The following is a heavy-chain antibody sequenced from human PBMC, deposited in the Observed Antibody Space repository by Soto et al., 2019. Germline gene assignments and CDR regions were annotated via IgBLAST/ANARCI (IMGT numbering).Heavy chain of an antibody. V-gene: IGHV1-3*01. CDR1: GYTFTSYA. J-gene: IGHJ3*02. Sequence: GASVKVSCKASGYTFTSYAMHWVRQAPGQRLEWMGWINAGNGNTKYSQKFQGRVTITRDTSASTAYMELSSLRSEDTAVYYCARDRSGSGSGSSDAFDIWGQGTMVTVSS. CDR3: ARDRSGSGSGSSDAFDI. CDR2: INAGNGNT. D-gene: IGHD3-10*01.